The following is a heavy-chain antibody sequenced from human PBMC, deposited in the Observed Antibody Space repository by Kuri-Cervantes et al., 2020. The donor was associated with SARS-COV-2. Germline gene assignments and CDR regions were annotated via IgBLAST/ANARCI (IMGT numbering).Heavy chain of an antibody. Sequence: ASVKVSCKVSGYTLTELSMHWVRQAPGKGLEWMGGFDPEDGETIYAQKFQGRVTMTTDTSTSTAYMELRSLGSDDTAVYYCARDRGSSGWSWVYYYYGMDVWGQGTTVTVSS. CDR3: ARDRGSSGWSWVYYYYGMDV. V-gene: IGHV1-24*01. CDR2: FDPEDGET. J-gene: IGHJ6*02. D-gene: IGHD6-19*01. CDR1: GYTLTELS.